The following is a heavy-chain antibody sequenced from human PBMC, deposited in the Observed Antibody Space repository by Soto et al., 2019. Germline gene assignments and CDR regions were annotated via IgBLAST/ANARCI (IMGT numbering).Heavy chain of an antibody. Sequence: QVQLVQSGAEVKKPGSSVKVSCTASGGTFSSYAISWVRQAPGQGLEWMGGIIPIFGTANYAQKFQGRVTITADESTSTAYVDLSSLRSEDTAVYYCARVFGDYDYYYYYGMDVWGQGTTVTVSS. CDR1: GGTFSSYA. CDR3: ARVFGDYDYYYYYGMDV. J-gene: IGHJ6*02. V-gene: IGHV1-69*01. D-gene: IGHD4-17*01. CDR2: IIPIFGTA.